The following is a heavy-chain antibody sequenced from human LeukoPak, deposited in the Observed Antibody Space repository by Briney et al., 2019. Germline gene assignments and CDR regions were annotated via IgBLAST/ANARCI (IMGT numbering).Heavy chain of an antibody. Sequence: SGPALVKPTQTLTLTCTFSGFSLSTSGMCVSWIRQPPGKALEWLARIDWDDDKYYSTSLKTRLTISKDTSKNQVVLTMTNMDPVDTATYYCARIFGYSSSWNFDYWGQGTLVTVSS. J-gene: IGHJ4*02. V-gene: IGHV2-70*11. CDR1: GFSLSTSGMC. CDR3: ARIFGYSSSWNFDY. CDR2: IDWDDDK. D-gene: IGHD6-13*01.